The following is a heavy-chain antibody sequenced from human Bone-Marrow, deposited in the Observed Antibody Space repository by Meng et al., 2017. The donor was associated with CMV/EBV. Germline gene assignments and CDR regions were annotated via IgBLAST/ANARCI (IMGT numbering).Heavy chain of an antibody. CDR3: ARDSSEINYYYYGMDV. CDR2: IYYSGST. J-gene: IGHJ6*02. D-gene: IGHD5-24*01. CDR1: GGSISGYS. V-gene: IGHV4-59*01. Sequence: SETLSLTCTVSGGSISGYSWSWIRQHPGKGLEWIGYIYYSGSTNYNPSLKSRVTISVDTSKNQFSLKLSSVTAADTAVYYCARDSSEINYYYYGMDVWGQGTTVTVSS.